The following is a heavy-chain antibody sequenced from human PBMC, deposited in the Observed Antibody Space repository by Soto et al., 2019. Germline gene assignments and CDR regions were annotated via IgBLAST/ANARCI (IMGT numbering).Heavy chain of an antibody. CDR1: GFTFSSYW. Sequence: EVQLVESGGGLVQPGGSLRLSCAASGFTFSSYWMHWVRQAPGKGLVWVSRINSDGSSTTYADSVKGRFTISRDNAKDTRSLQMNSLRAEDTDVYYCARGGGIAARGFDYWGQGTLVTVSS. CDR2: INSDGSST. J-gene: IGHJ4*02. D-gene: IGHD6-6*01. CDR3: ARGGGIAARGFDY. V-gene: IGHV3-74*01.